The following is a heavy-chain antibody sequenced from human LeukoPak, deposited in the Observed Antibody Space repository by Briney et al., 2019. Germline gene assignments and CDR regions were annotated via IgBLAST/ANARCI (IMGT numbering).Heavy chain of an antibody. J-gene: IGHJ4*02. CDR2: ISWDSGSI. CDR3: AKDMGPATTAFDY. CDR1: GFTFDDYA. D-gene: IGHD4-11*01. V-gene: IGHV3-9*01. Sequence: GGSLRLSCAASGFTFDDYAMHWVRQAPGRGLEWVSGISWDSGSIGYADSVKGRFTISRDNAKNSLYLQMNSLRAEDTALYYCAKDMGPATTAFDYWGQGTLVTVSS.